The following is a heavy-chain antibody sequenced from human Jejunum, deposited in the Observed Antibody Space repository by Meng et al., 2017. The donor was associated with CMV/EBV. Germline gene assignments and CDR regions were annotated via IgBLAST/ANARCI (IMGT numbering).Heavy chain of an antibody. CDR2: IDGDETTT. V-gene: IGHV3-74*01. CDR3: ARAVSGGSLADY. D-gene: IGHD6-19*01. Sequence: SGFTFSTSWMHWVRQAPGQGLVWVSRIDGDETTTGYADSVRGRFTISRDNAKNTLYLEMNSLRDDDTGVYYCARAVSGGSLADYWGQGTLVTVSS. CDR1: GFTFSTSW. J-gene: IGHJ4*02.